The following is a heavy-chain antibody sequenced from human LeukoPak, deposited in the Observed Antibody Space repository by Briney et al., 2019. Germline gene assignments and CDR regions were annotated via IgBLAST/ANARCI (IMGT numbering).Heavy chain of an antibody. CDR3: ARSYYYGLDV. CDR1: GGSISSSSYY. V-gene: IGHV4-61*05. Sequence: PSETLSLTCTVSGGSISSSSYYWGWIRQTPGKGLEWIGYIYYSGSTNYNPSLKSRVTISVDTSKNQFSLKLTSVTAADTAVYYCARSYYYGLDVWGQGTTVTVSS. J-gene: IGHJ6*02. CDR2: IYYSGST.